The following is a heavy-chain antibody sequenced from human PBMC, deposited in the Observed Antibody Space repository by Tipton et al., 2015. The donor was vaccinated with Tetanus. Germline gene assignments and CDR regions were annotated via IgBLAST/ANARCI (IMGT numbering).Heavy chain of an antibody. CDR1: GFTFSNYA. CDR2: ISGSGANR. D-gene: IGHD2-15*01. CDR3: SKDQISVAVEAFDI. J-gene: IGHJ3*02. V-gene: IGHV3-23*01. Sequence: GSLRLSCAASGFTFSNYAMNWVRQAPGKGLEWVATISGSGANRYYADPVKGRFAISRDNSKTTLYLQMNSLRADDTAVYYCSKDQISVAVEAFDIWGQGTVVTVSS.